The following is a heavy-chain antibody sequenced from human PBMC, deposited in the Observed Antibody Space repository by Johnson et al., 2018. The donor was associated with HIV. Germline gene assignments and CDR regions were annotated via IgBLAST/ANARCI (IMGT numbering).Heavy chain of an antibody. CDR2: ISYDGSNK. CDR3: AKDLFTEREDDVFDI. CDR1: GFTFSSYD. Sequence: QVQLVESGGRVERPGGSLRLSCAASGFTFSSYDMHWVRQAPGKGLEWVAVISYDGSNKYYADSVKGRFTISRDNSKNTLYLQMNSLRAEDTAVYYCAKDLFTEREDDVFDIWGQGTMVTVSS. J-gene: IGHJ3*02. V-gene: IGHV3-30*18. D-gene: IGHD1-26*01.